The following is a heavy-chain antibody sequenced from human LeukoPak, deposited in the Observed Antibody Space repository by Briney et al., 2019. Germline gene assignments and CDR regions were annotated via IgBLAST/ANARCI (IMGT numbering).Heavy chain of an antibody. V-gene: IGHV3-23*01. CDR3: ARTGQFDP. CDR2: IGVATGTT. CDR1: GFTFSSYA. D-gene: IGHD1-14*01. J-gene: IGHJ5*02. Sequence: GGSLRLSCAASGFTFSSYAMSWVRQAPGKGLEWVSTIGVATGTTYSGESVKGRFTISRDNSKNTLFLQMNSLRAEDTALYYCARTGQFDPWGQGTLVTVSS.